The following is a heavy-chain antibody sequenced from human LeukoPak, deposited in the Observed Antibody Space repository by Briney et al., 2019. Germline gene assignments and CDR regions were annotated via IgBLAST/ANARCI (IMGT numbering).Heavy chain of an antibody. CDR2: IYSGGST. J-gene: IGHJ4*02. CDR3: ASGIAATSFDY. D-gene: IGHD6-13*01. Sequence: GGSLRLSCAASGFTVSSNYMSWVRQAPGKGLEWVSVIYSGGSTYYADSVKGRFTISRDNSRNTLYLQMNSLRAEGTAVYYCASGIAATSFDYWGQGTLVTVSS. CDR1: GFTVSSNY. V-gene: IGHV3-53*01.